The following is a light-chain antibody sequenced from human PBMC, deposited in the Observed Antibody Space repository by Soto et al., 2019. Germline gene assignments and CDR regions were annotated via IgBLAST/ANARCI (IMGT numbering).Light chain of an antibody. Sequence: EIVLTQSPGTLSLSPGQRATLSCRAIESISRDYLAWYQQRLGQAPRPLIYGVSSGATGIPDRFSGSGSGTDFTLTISRLEPEDFATYYCQQSYSTPITFGQGTRLEI. CDR2: GVS. CDR3: QQSYSTPIT. J-gene: IGKJ5*01. V-gene: IGKV3-20*01. CDR1: ESISRDY.